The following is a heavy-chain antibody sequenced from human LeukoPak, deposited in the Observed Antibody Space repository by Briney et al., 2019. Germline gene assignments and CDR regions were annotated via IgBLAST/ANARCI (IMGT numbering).Heavy chain of an antibody. CDR3: ARELSLTGTLDY. Sequence: SETLSLTCTVSGGSISSYYWSWVRQPPGKGLEWIGYIYYSGSTSYNPSLKSRVTISVDTSKNQFSLKLNSVTAADTAVYYCARELSLTGTLDYWGQGTLVTVSS. CDR2: IYYSGST. V-gene: IGHV4-59*01. CDR1: GGSISSYY. D-gene: IGHD1-7*01. J-gene: IGHJ4*02.